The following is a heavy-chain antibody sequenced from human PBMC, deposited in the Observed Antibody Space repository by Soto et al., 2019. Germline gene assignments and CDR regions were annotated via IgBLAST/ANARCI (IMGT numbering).Heavy chain of an antibody. Sequence: QITLKESGPPLVKPTQTLTLTCTFSGFSLSTNGVGVAWIRQPPGKALEWLAVIYWDDDKRYSPSLKSRLTITKDTSKTQVVLTMTDMEPVDTATYYCAHRVSSASFDYWGQGTLVTVSS. J-gene: IGHJ4*02. CDR1: GFSLSTNGVG. CDR3: AHRVSSASFDY. D-gene: IGHD6-19*01. CDR2: IYWDDDK. V-gene: IGHV2-5*02.